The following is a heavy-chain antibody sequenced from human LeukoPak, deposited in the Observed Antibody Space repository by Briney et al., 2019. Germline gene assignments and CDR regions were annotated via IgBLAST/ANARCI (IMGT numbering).Heavy chain of an antibody. Sequence: GGSLRLSCAASGFTFSSYSMKWVSQDPRKGLEWVESISSSSSFIYYTDSVMGRFNISRDNAKSSLFLQMNSLRAEDTGVYYCARGDYGGKDEAFDIWGQGTMVTVSS. J-gene: IGHJ3*02. CDR2: ISSSSSFI. CDR3: ARGDYGGKDEAFDI. CDR1: GFTFSSYS. V-gene: IGHV3-21*01. D-gene: IGHD4-23*01.